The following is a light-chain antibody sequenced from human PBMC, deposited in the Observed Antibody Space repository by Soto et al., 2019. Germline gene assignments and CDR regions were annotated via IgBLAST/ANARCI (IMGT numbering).Light chain of an antibody. CDR2: GAS. J-gene: IGKJ5*01. Sequence: ETVMTQSPATLSVSPGERATLSCRASQSISSNLAWYQQKPAQAPRLLIYGASTRAPGIPARFSGSGSGTEFTLTISSLQSEDFSVYFCQQYDNWPPITFGQGTRLDIK. CDR3: QQYDNWPPIT. V-gene: IGKV3-15*01. CDR1: QSISSN.